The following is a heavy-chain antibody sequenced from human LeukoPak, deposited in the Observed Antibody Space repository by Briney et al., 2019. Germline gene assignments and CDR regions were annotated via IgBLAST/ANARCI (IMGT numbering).Heavy chain of an antibody. CDR2: MNPNSGNT. Sequence: GASVKVSCKASGYTFTSYDINWVRQATGQGLEWMGWMNPNSGNTGYAQKFQGRVTITRNTSISTAYMELSSLRSEDTAVYYCARDAGHQRSRRYYYAMDVWGQGTTVTVSS. CDR3: ARDAGHQRSRRYYYAMDV. D-gene: IGHD2-2*01. V-gene: IGHV1-8*03. CDR1: GYTFTSYD. J-gene: IGHJ6*02.